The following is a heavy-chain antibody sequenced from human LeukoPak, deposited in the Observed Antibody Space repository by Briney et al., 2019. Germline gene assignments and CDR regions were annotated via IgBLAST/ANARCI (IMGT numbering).Heavy chain of an antibody. J-gene: IGHJ4*02. D-gene: IGHD4-17*01. CDR3: ARARDYLIFDY. CDR2: IYYSGST. CDR1: GFTFSSYW. V-gene: IGHV4-59*01. Sequence: GSLRLSCAASGFTFSSYWMSWIRQPPGKGLEWIGYIYYSGSTNYNPSLKSRVTISVDTSKNQFSLKLSSVTAADTAVYYCARARDYLIFDYWGQGTLVTVSS.